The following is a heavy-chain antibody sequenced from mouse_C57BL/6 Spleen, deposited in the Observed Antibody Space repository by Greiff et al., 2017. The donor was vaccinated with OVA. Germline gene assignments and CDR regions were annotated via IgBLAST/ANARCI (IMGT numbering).Heavy chain of an antibody. V-gene: IGHV3-1*01. Sequence: EVKLQESGPGMVKPSQSLSLTCTVTGYSITSGYDWHWIRHFPGNKLEWMGYISYSGSTNYNPSLKSRISITHDTSKNHFFLKLNSVTTEDTATNYCASRYSETWFAGWGQGTLVTVSA. J-gene: IGHJ3*01. CDR2: ISYSGST. CDR3: ASRYSETWFAG. CDR1: GYSITSGYD. D-gene: IGHD2-12*01.